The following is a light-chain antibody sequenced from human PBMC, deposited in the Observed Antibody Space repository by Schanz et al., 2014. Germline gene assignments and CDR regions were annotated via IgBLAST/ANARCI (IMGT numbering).Light chain of an antibody. V-gene: IGKV3-11*01. J-gene: IGKJ4*01. CDR1: QSIANY. CDR3: QQYNNWPPLT. CDR2: AAS. Sequence: ETVLTQSPVTLSLSPGETATLSCRASQSIANYLAWYQQKPGQAPRLLIYAASIRATGISDRFSGSGSGTDFTLTISSLQSEDFAVYYCQQYNNWPPLTFGGGTKVEIK.